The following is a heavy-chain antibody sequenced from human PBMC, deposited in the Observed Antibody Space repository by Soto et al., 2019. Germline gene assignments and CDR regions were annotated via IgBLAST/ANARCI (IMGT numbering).Heavy chain of an antibody. D-gene: IGHD2-2*01. CDR2: ISSSSSYI. Sequence: GGSLRLACAASGFTFSSYSMNWVRQAPGKGLEWVSSISSSSSYIYYADSVKGRFTISRDNAKNSLYLQMNSLRAEDTAVYYCARTLGYCSSTSCQEDPLIDYRGQGTLVTVPS. V-gene: IGHV3-21*01. CDR3: ARTLGYCSSTSCQEDPLIDY. CDR1: GFTFSSYS. J-gene: IGHJ4*02.